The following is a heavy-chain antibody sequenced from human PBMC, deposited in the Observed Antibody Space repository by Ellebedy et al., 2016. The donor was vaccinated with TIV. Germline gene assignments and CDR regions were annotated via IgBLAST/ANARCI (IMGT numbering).Heavy chain of an antibody. V-gene: IGHV1-46*04. Sequence: AASVKVSCKASGYTFTSYFMHWVRQAPGQGLEWMGLINPSVGSTTYAQKLQGRVTMTRDTSTSTVYMELSSLRSEDTAVYYWARARSSGWLHTPDYWGQGTLVTVSS. D-gene: IGHD6-19*01. J-gene: IGHJ4*02. CDR3: ARARSSGWLHTPDY. CDR1: GYTFTSYF. CDR2: INPSVGST.